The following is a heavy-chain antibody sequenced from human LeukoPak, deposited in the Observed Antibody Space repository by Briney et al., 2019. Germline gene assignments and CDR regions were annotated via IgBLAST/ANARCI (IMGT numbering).Heavy chain of an antibody. D-gene: IGHD3-3*01. Sequence: GGSLRLSCAASGFTFSSYWMRWVRQAPGKGLVWVSHINSDGSSTSYADSVKGRFTISRDNAKNTLYVQMNSLRAEDTGVYYCARINDCDSWSGPNNAFDSWGQGTMVTVSS. CDR2: INSDGSST. CDR3: ARINDCDSWSGPNNAFDS. CDR1: GFTFSSYW. J-gene: IGHJ3*02. V-gene: IGHV3-74*01.